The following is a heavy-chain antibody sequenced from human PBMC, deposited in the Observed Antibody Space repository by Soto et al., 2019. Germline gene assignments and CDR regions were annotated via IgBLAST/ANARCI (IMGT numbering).Heavy chain of an antibody. CDR1: GGSLTKYY. CDR2: VSTSGNV. Sequence: ESLSLTCTVPGGSLTKYYWSWIRQPAGKGLEWIGRVSTSGNVVSKASLRSRLTMSVDTSKNQFSLRLTSVTAADTAVYYCARDNNDFWSLYPLAFDYWGQGALVTVSS. CDR3: ARDNNDFWSLYPLAFDY. D-gene: IGHD3-3*01. J-gene: IGHJ4*02. V-gene: IGHV4-4*07.